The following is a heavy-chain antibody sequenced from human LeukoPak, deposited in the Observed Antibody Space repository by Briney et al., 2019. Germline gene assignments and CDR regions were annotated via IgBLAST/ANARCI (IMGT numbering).Heavy chain of an antibody. J-gene: IGHJ4*02. Sequence: SETLSLTCTVSGGSISSYYWSWIRQPPGKGLEWIGYIYYSGSTNYNPSLKSRVTISVDTSKNQFSLKLSSVTAADTAVYYCARDRYSSSWSPFDYWGQGTLVTVSS. CDR2: IYYSGST. CDR1: GGSISSYY. V-gene: IGHV4-59*01. CDR3: ARDRYSSSWSPFDY. D-gene: IGHD6-13*01.